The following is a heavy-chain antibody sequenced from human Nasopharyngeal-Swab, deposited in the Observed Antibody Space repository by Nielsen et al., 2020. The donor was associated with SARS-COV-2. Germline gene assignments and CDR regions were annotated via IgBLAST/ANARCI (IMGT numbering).Heavy chain of an antibody. CDR1: GFTFSGFW. V-gene: IGHV3-7*01. D-gene: IGHD3-22*01. CDR3: ARDPDYYDSSGYWGSFDY. J-gene: IGHJ4*02. Sequence: GESLKISCAASGFTFSGFWMNWVRQAPGKGLEWVATIKEDGSERSYVDSVKGRFTISRDNGKNSLFLQMNSLRAEDTAVYYCARDPDYYDSSGYWGSFDYWGQGTLVTVSS. CDR2: IKEDGSER.